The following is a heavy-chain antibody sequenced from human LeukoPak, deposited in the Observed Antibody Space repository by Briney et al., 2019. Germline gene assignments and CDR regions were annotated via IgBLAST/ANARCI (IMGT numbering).Heavy chain of an antibody. Sequence: RPGRSLRLSCAASGFTFSSYGMHWVRQAPGKGLEWVAVISYGGSNKYYADSVKGRFTISRDNSKNTLYLQMNSLRAEDTAVYYCAKDMGSYGMDVWGQGTTVTVSS. CDR2: ISYGGSNK. CDR1: GFTFSSYG. CDR3: AKDMGSYGMDV. D-gene: IGHD3-10*01. V-gene: IGHV3-30*18. J-gene: IGHJ6*02.